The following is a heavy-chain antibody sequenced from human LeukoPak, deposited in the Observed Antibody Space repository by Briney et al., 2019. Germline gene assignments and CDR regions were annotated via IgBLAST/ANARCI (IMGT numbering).Heavy chain of an antibody. V-gene: IGHV4-59*08. D-gene: IGHD5-24*01. CDR2: IYYSGST. J-gene: IGHJ4*02. Sequence: SETLSLTCTVSGGSISSYHWSWIRQPPGKRLEWIGCIYYSGSTKYNPSLKSRVTISVDTSKNQFSLKLSSVTAADTAVYYCARGARAGYNLEPFDYWGQGTLVTVSS. CDR1: GGSISSYH. CDR3: ARGARAGYNLEPFDY.